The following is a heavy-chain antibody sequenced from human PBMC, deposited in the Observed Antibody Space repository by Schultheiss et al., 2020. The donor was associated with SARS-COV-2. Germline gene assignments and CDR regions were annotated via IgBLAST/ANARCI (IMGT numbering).Heavy chain of an antibody. Sequence: ESLKISCTVSGGSISSYYWSWIRQPAGKGLEWIGRIYTSGSTNYNPSLKSRVTMSVDTSKNQFSLKLSSVTAADTAVYYCARVGGFRDYYYMDVWGKGTTVTVSS. D-gene: IGHD4-23*01. CDR3: ARVGGFRDYYYMDV. CDR2: IYTSGST. CDR1: GGSISSYY. J-gene: IGHJ6*03. V-gene: IGHV4-4*07.